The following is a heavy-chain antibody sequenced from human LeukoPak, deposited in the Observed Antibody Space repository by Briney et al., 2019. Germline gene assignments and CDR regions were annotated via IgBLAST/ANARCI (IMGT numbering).Heavy chain of an antibody. CDR1: GGSISSGSYY. CDR2: IYTSGST. Sequence: SETLSLTCTVSGGSISSGSYYWSWIRQPAGKGLEWIGRIYTSGSTNYNPSLKSRVTISVDTSKNQFSLKLSSLTAADTAVYYCARSSGYCSSTSCYPYDYWGRGTLVTVSS. D-gene: IGHD2-2*03. J-gene: IGHJ4*02. V-gene: IGHV4-61*02. CDR3: ARSSGYCSSTSCYPYDY.